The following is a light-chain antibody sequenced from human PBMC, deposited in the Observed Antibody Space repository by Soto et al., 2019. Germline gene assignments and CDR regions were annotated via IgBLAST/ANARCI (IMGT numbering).Light chain of an antibody. V-gene: IGKV1-5*03. Sequence: DIQMTQSPSTLSASVGDRVTITCRASQSISNWLAWYQQKPGKAPKLLIYKASTLESGVPSRFSGSGSGTEFTPTISSLQPDDFATYFCQQYNSYWYTFGQGTKLDIK. CDR2: KAS. CDR3: QQYNSYWYT. J-gene: IGKJ2*01. CDR1: QSISNW.